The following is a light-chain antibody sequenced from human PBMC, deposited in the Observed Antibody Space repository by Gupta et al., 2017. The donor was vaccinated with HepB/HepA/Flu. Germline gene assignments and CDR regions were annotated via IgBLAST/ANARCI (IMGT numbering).Light chain of an antibody. CDR1: NIGTKS. V-gene: IGLV3-9*01. Sequence: SYELTQPLSVSVALGPTARITCGEKNIGTKSVHWYQQKSGQAPVLVIYRDSIRPSGIPERVSGSNSGNTATLIISRAQGGDEADYFCQVWGSNTVIFGGGTKLTVL. J-gene: IGLJ2*01. CDR3: QVWGSNTVI. CDR2: RDS.